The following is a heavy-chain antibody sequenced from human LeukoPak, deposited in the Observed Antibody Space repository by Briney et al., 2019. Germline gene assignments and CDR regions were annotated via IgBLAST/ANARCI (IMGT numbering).Heavy chain of an antibody. CDR2: ISYDGSNK. CDR3: ARVLYGAQGAFDI. D-gene: IGHD4-17*01. J-gene: IGHJ3*02. CDR1: GFTFSSYW. Sequence: PGGSLRLSCAASGFTFSSYWMSWVRQAPGKGLEWVAVISYDGSNKYYADSVKGRFTISRDNSKNTLYLQMNSLRAEDTAVYYCARVLYGAQGAFDIWGQGTMVTVSS. V-gene: IGHV3-30-3*01.